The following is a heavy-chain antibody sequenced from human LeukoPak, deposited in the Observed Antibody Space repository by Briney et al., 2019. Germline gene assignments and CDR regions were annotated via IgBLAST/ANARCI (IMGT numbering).Heavy chain of an antibody. Sequence: GGPLRLSCAASGFTFSSYGMSWVRQAPGKGLEWVSAIGGRDGSTYYADSVKGRFTISRDNSKNTLYVQMNSLRAEDTAVYYCAKGHYYGSGSLDYWGQGTLVTVSS. V-gene: IGHV3-23*01. D-gene: IGHD3-10*01. CDR2: IGGRDGST. CDR3: AKGHYYGSGSLDY. J-gene: IGHJ4*02. CDR1: GFTFSSYG.